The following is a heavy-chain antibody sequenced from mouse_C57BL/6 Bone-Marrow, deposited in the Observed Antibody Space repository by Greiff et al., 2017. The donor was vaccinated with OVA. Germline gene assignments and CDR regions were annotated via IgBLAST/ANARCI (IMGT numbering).Heavy chain of an antibody. CDR1: GFTFSDYG. D-gene: IGHD1-1*01. CDR3: ASGGDGSAY. V-gene: IGHV5-17*01. Sequence: DVMLVESGGGLVKPGGSLKLSCAASGFTFSDYGMYWVRQAPEKGLEWVAYISSGSSTIYYADTVKGRFTISRDNAKNTLFLQMTSLRSEDTAMYYCASGGDGSAYWGQGTLVTVSA. CDR2: ISSGSSTI. J-gene: IGHJ3*01.